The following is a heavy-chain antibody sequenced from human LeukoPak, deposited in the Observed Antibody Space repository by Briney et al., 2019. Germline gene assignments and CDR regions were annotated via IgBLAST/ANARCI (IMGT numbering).Heavy chain of an antibody. CDR3: GATYEAMIVS. V-gene: IGHV4-34*01. J-gene: IGHJ4*02. CDR2: INHSGST. CDR1: GGSFSGYY. D-gene: IGHD3-22*01. Sequence: PSETLSLTCAVYGGSFSGYYWSWIRQPPGKGLEWIGEINHSGSTNYNPSLKGRVTISVDTSKNQFSLKLSSVTAADTAVYYCGATYEAMIVSWGQGTLVTVSS.